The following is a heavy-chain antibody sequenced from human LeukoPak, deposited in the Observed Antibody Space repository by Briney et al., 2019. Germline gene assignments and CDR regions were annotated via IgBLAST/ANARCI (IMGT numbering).Heavy chain of an antibody. CDR1: GYTFTSYD. V-gene: IGHV1-8*01. D-gene: IGHD3-10*01. CDR3: ARGNHYYGSGSSFFDY. CDR2: MNPNSGNT. J-gene: IGHJ4*02. Sequence: ASVKVSCKASGYTFTSYDINWVRQATGQGLEWMEWMNPNSGNTGYAQKFQGRVTMTRNTPISTAYMELSSLGSEDTAVYYCARGNHYYGSGSSFFDYWGREPWSPSPQ.